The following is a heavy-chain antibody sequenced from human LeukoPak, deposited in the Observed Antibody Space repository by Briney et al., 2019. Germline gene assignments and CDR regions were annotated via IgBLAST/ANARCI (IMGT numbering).Heavy chain of an antibody. V-gene: IGHV1-69*13. CDR1: GGTFSSYA. CDR3: AMGDSSGYYSSY. Sequence: SVKVSCKASGGTFSSYAISWVRQAPGQALEWMGRIIPIFGTANYAQKFQGRVTITADESTSTAYMELSSLRSEDTAVYYCAMGDSSGYYSSYWGQGTLVTVSS. D-gene: IGHD3-22*01. CDR2: IIPIFGTA. J-gene: IGHJ4*02.